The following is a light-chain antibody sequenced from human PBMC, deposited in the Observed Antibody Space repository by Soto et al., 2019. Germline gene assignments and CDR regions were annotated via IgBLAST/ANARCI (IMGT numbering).Light chain of an antibody. Sequence: EIVTTQSPATLSVSPGQTATLSCRASQTVSSNLAWYQQQPGQAPRLLIYGVSTRATGVPARFSGSGSGTEFTLTISSLQSEDFASYFCQQANSFPLTFGGGTKVDI. J-gene: IGKJ4*01. CDR1: QTVSSN. CDR3: QQANSFPLT. V-gene: IGKV3-15*01. CDR2: GVS.